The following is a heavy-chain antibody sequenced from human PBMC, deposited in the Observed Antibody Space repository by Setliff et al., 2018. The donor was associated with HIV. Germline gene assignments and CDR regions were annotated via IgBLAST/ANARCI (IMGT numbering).Heavy chain of an antibody. CDR1: DDSISSNY. CDR3: AKLTPFDY. Sequence: SETLSLTCTVSDDSISSNYWSWIRQSAGKGLEWVGRIYTGGRTNYNPSLKGRVTMSVDTSKKQFSLNLSSVTAADTGVYYCAKLTPFDYWGQGTLVTVSS. V-gene: IGHV4-4*07. CDR2: IYTGGRT. J-gene: IGHJ4*02. D-gene: IGHD7-27*01.